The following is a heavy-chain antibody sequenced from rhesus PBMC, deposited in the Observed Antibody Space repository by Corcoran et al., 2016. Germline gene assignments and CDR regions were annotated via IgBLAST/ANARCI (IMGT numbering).Heavy chain of an antibody. Sequence: QVQLQQWGEGLVKPSETLSLTCAVYGGSVTGYWWGWIPHPPRTGLEWVGRILSGGSTNYNPALKSRVTISIDTSKNQFSLKLSSVTAADTAVYYCARHVVGTLRVFYFDYWGQGVLVTVSS. CDR2: ILSGGST. CDR1: GGSVTGYW. V-gene: IGHV4-160*01. D-gene: IGHD5-24*01. J-gene: IGHJ4*01. CDR3: ARHVVGTLRVFYFDY.